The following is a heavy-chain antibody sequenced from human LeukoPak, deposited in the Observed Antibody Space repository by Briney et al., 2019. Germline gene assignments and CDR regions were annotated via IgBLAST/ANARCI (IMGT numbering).Heavy chain of an antibody. D-gene: IGHD3-10*01. V-gene: IGHV1-2*02. CDR1: GYTFTGYY. CDR3: ATSIRGYYYYMDV. Sequence: GASVKVSCKASGYTFTGYYTHWVRQAPGQGLEWMGWINANSGGTNYAQKFQGRVTMTRDASISTAYMELSRLRSDDTAVYYCATSIRGYYYYMDVWGKGTTVTVSS. J-gene: IGHJ6*03. CDR2: INANSGGT.